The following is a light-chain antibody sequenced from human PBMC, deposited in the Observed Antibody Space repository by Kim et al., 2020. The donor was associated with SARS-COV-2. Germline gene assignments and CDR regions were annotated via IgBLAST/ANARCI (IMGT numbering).Light chain of an antibody. J-gene: IGLJ2*01. Sequence: RVTISCTGSRSNIGAGYDVHWYRQLPGTAPKLLIYGNSNRPSGVPDRFSGSKSGTSASLAITGLQAEDEADYYCQSYDSSLSGSVFGGGTQLTVL. CDR3: QSYDSSLSGSV. V-gene: IGLV1-40*01. CDR2: GNS. CDR1: RSNIGAGYD.